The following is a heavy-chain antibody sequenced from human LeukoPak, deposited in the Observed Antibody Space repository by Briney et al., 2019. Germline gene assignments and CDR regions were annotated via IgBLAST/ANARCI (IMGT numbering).Heavy chain of an antibody. CDR3: ARERSDAFDI. V-gene: IGHV3-23*01. CDR1: GFTFSSYA. CDR2: ISGSGGST. J-gene: IGHJ3*02. Sequence: GGSLRLSCAASGFTFSSYAMSWVRQAPGKGLEWVSAISGSGGSTYYADSVKGRFTISRDNSKTILYLQMNSLRAEDTAVYFCARERSDAFDIWGQGTMVTVSS. D-gene: IGHD4-17*01.